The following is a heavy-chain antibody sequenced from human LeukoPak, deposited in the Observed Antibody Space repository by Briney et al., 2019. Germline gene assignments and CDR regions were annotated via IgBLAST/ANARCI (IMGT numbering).Heavy chain of an antibody. CDR1: GGSISSSSYY. J-gene: IGHJ4*02. V-gene: IGHV4-39*01. CDR3: AARSPYLWGHGADY. Sequence: NPSETLSLTCTVSGGSISSSSYYLDWIRQPPGKGLEWIGSTYYVGSTYYNPSLKSRVTVSVETSKNQFSLKLSSVTAADTAVYYCAARSPYLWGHGADYWGQGTVVTVSS. CDR2: TYYVGST. D-gene: IGHD2-21*01.